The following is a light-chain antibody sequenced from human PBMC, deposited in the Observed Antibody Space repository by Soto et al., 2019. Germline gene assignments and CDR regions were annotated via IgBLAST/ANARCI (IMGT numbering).Light chain of an antibody. J-gene: IGKJ1*01. V-gene: IGKV3-11*01. Sequence: EVVWTQPPAPLSLSPGERATLSCRASQSVSSYLAWYQQKPGQAPRLLIYDASNRATGIPARFSGSGSGTDFTLTISRLEPEDFAVYYCQQYGSSGTFGQGTKVDIK. CDR1: QSVSSY. CDR3: QQYGSSGT. CDR2: DAS.